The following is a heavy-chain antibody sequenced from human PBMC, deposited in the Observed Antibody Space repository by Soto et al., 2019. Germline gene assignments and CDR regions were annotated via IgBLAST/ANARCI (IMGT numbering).Heavy chain of an antibody. CDR3: ARGIFGSGTANDY. V-gene: IGHV3-74*01. D-gene: IGHD3-10*01. J-gene: IGHJ4*02. CDR1: GFTFSGSW. Sequence: EVQLVESGGGLVQPGGSLRLSCAASGFTFSGSWMHWVRQAPGKGLVWVSRINGDGSGTSYADFVKGRFTISRDDAKNPLFLQMNGPRAEDTAVYYCARGIFGSGTANDYWGQGTLVTVSS. CDR2: INGDGSGT.